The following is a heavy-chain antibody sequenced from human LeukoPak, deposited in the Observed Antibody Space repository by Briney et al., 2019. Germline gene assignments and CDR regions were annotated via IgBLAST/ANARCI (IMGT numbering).Heavy chain of an antibody. CDR1: GGSISSSNYY. D-gene: IGHD1-7*01. Sequence: KASETLSLTCTVSGGSISSSNYYWGWIRQPPGKGLEYIGSIYYSGSTYYNPSLKSRVTISVDTSKNQFSLKLSSVTAADTAVYYCARETINDAFDIWGQGTMVTVSS. V-gene: IGHV4-39*07. CDR3: ARETINDAFDI. CDR2: IYYSGST. J-gene: IGHJ3*02.